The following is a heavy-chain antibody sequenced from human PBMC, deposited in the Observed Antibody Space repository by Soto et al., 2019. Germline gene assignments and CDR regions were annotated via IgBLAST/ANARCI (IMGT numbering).Heavy chain of an antibody. J-gene: IGHJ6*03. CDR3: AKGLYGSGSESYYYYYYYYMDV. V-gene: IGHV3-23*01. Sequence: GGSLRLSCAASGFTFSSYAMSWVRQAPGKGLEWVSAISGSGGSTYYADSVKGRFTISRDNSKNTLYLQMNSLRAEDTAVYYCAKGLYGSGSESYYYYYYYYMDVWGKGTTVTVSS. CDR1: GFTFSSYA. CDR2: ISGSGGST. D-gene: IGHD3-10*01.